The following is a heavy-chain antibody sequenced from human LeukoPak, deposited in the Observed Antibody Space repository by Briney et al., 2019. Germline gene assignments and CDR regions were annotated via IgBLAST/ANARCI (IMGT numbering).Heavy chain of an antibody. CDR1: GDSIGSYY. CDR2: IYTSGST. CDR3: ARGWSYADY. J-gene: IGHJ4*02. V-gene: IGHV4-4*07. Sequence: SETLSLTCTVSGDSIGSYYWSWIRQPAGKGLQWIGRIYTSGSTMYNSSLKSRVTMSVDTSKNQFSLKLRSVTAADTAVYYCARGWSYADYWGQGTLVTVSS. D-gene: IGHD3-16*01.